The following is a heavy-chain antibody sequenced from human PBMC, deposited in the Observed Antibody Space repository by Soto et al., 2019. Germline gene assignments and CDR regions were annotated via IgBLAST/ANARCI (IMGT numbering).Heavy chain of an antibody. D-gene: IGHD3-3*01. CDR1: GGSISSYY. CDR3: ARQEWAAIGY. Sequence: SETLSLTCTVSGGSISSYYWSWIRQPPGKGLEWIGYIYYSGSTYYNPSLKSRVTISVDTSKNQFSLKLSSVTAADTAVYYCARQEWAAIGYWGQGTLVTVSS. J-gene: IGHJ4*02. V-gene: IGHV4-59*04. CDR2: IYYSGST.